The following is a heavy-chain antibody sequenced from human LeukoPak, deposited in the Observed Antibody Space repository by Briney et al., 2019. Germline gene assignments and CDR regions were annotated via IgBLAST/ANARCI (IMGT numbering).Heavy chain of an antibody. J-gene: IGHJ4*02. D-gene: IGHD4-17*01. CDR2: INHSGGST. Sequence: ASVKVSCKACGYTFNSYYMHWVRQAPGQGLECMGRINHSGGSTSYAQKFQGRVTMTRDTSTSTVYMELRSLRSEDTAVYYCARSYGDYRQYYFDYWGQGTLVTVSS. CDR1: GYTFNSYY. V-gene: IGHV1-46*02. CDR3: ARSYGDYRQYYFDY.